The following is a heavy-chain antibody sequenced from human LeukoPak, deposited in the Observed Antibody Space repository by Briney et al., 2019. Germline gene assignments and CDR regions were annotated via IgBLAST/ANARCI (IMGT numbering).Heavy chain of an antibody. CDR3: AKSLYGSGSYVDY. J-gene: IGHJ4*02. CDR1: GFTLSSYW. D-gene: IGHD3-10*01. Sequence: GGSLRLSCAASGFTLSSYWMNWVRQAPGKGLVWISRINSDGSSTGYADSVKGRFTSSRDNAKNTLYLQMNSLSPEDTAVYYCAKSLYGSGSYVDYWGQGTLVTVSS. V-gene: IGHV3-74*01. CDR2: INSDGSST.